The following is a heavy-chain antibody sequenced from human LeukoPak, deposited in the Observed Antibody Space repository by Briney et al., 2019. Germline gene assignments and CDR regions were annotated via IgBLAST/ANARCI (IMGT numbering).Heavy chain of an antibody. J-gene: IGHJ3*02. Sequence: SETLSLTCAVSGGSISSSNWWSWVRQPPGKGLEWIGEIYHSGSTNYNPSLKSRVTISVDKSKNQFSLKLSSVTAVDTAVYYCARARYDFWNGSPEAAFDIWGQGTMVTVSS. CDR1: GGSISSSNW. V-gene: IGHV4-4*02. D-gene: IGHD3-3*01. CDR2: IYHSGST. CDR3: ARARYDFWNGSPEAAFDI.